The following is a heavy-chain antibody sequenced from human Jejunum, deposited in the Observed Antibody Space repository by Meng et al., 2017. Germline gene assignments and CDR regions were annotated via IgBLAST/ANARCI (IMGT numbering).Heavy chain of an antibody. Sequence: QVQLQESGPGLVKPSETLSLTCTVSGDSLSGNYWSWIRQPPGKGLEWIGYMWHSGSATYNPSLESRVTISVDTSKKQFSLNLRSVTAADTAVYYCARQWGGKFFYFDLWGRGILVTVS. CDR3: ARQWGGKFFYFDL. J-gene: IGHJ2*01. CDR2: MWHSGSA. CDR1: GDSLSGNY. V-gene: IGHV4-59*08. D-gene: IGHD3-16*01.